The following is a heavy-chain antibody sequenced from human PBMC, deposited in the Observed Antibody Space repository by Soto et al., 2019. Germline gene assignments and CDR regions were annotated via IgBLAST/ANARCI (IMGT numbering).Heavy chain of an antibody. D-gene: IGHD3-3*01. J-gene: IGHJ3*01. V-gene: IGHV3-7*01. CDR2: IKQDGSDK. CDR1: GFTFSSYY. CDR3: ARPWNTDYTTDAFDV. Sequence: PGGSLRLSCAASGFTFSSYYMAWVRQAPGKGLEWVANIKQDGSDKYYVDSVKGRFTISRDNAKNSLYLQMNSPRAEDTAVYYCARPWNTDYTTDAFDVWGQGTMVTVSS.